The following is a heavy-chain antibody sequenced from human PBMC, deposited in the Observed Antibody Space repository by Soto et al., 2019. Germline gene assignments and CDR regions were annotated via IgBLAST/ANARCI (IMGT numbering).Heavy chain of an antibody. CDR2: VNPLVGIS. V-gene: IGHV1-69*02. J-gene: IGHJ4*02. D-gene: IGHD3-10*01. CDR3: ATSYGSGSTNFAY. CDR1: GGTFNFYT. Sequence: QVQLVQSGAEVKKPGSSVKISCTASGGTFNFYTINWVRQAPGQGLAWVGRVNPLVGISISAQRFQGRVTLTADKPTSKPYMDLTSLRSDDTAIYYCATSYGSGSTNFAYWGQGTLVSVS.